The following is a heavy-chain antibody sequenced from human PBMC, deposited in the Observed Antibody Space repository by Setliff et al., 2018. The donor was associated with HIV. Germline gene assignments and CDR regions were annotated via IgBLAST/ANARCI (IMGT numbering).Heavy chain of an antibody. CDR1: VGSFSGYY. V-gene: IGHV4-4*08. CDR2: IYIYNSGST. Sequence: SETLSLTCSVSVGSFSGYYWSWIRQPPGKGLEWIGYIYIYNSGSTNYNPSLTSRVTISLDTSKNQFSLRLTSVTAADTAVYYCARVRSYGSAYDAFDVWGPGTMVTVSS. D-gene: IGHD3-10*01. J-gene: IGHJ3*01. CDR3: ARVRSYGSAYDAFDV.